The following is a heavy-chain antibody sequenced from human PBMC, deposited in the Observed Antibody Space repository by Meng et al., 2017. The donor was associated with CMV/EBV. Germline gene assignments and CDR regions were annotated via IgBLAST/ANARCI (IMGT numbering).Heavy chain of an antibody. CDR3: ASQWAGDSSGYYTFDY. D-gene: IGHD3-22*01. V-gene: IGHV4-34*09. J-gene: IGHJ4*02. CDR2: INHSGST. Sequence: LRLSCAVYGGSFSGYYWSWIRQPPGKGLEWIGEINHSGSTNYNPSLKSRVTISVDTSKNQFSLKLSSVTAADTAVYYCASQWAGDSSGYYTFDYWGQGTLVTVSS. CDR1: GGSFSGYY.